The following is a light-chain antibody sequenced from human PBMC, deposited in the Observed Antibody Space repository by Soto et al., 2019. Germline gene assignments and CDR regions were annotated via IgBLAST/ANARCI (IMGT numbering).Light chain of an antibody. CDR2: DAS. CDR3: QQQSDLPLT. V-gene: IGKV3-11*01. Sequence: EIVLIQSPVTLSLSPGESATLSCRASQSMSSSLAWYQQNPGQAPRLLIFDASNRATGIPVRFSGRGSGTDCTLTISSLEPDDFAVDSCQQQSDLPLTFGGWTRLEI. CDR1: QSMSSS. J-gene: IGKJ4*01.